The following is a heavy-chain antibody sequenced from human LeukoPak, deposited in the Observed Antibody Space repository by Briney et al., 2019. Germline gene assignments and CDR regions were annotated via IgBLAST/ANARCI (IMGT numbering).Heavy chain of an antibody. CDR1: GYTFTAHY. CDR3: ARGVGSSWFDP. CDR2: INSDTGVT. D-gene: IGHD2-15*01. V-gene: IGHV1-2*02. Sequence: ASVKVSCKASGYTFTAHYVHWVRQAPGQGLEWVGCINSDTGVTSCAQKFQGRVTMTRDTSINTAYMELSSLRCDDTAVYHGARGVGSSWFDPWGQGTLVTVPS. J-gene: IGHJ5*02.